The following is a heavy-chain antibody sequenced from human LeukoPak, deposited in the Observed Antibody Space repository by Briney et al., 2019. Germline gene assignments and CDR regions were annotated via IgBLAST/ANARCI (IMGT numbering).Heavy chain of an antibody. D-gene: IGHD6-19*01. CDR2: IYTSGST. Sequence: PSETLSLTCTVSGDSINSFYWSWLRQPPGKGLEWIGYIYTSGSTHYNPSLKSRVTISADTSKNQFSLKLSSATAADTAVYYCARRLAGVFDAFDIWGQGTMVTVSS. CDR1: GDSINSFY. V-gene: IGHV4-4*09. CDR3: ARRLAGVFDAFDI. J-gene: IGHJ3*02.